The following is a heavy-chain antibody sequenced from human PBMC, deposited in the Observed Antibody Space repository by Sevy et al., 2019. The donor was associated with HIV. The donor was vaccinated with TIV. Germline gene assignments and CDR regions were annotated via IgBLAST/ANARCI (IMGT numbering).Heavy chain of an antibody. V-gene: IGHV3-23*01. J-gene: IGHJ4*02. CDR2: ISSSDVST. CDR1: GFTFSSYA. CDR3: AKHVRGVTTRPAFDY. Sequence: GGSLRLSCAASGFTFSSYAMSWVRQAPGKGLEWVSAISSSDVSTYYAYSVKGRCTISRDNSKSTLYLQMNSLRAEDTAVYYCAKHVRGVTTRPAFDYWGQGTLVTVSS. D-gene: IGHD4-17*01.